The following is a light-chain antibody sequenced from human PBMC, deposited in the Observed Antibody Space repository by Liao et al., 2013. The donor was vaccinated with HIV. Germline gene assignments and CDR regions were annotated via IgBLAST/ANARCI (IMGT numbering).Light chain of an antibody. J-gene: IGLJ3*02. CDR3: QAWDSSTADWV. V-gene: IGLV3-1*01. CDR1: MLGDKY. CDR2: QST. Sequence: DELTQPPSVSVSPGQTASITCSGNMLGDKYASWYQQRPGQSPVLVIYQSTKRPSGIPERFSGSNSGNTATLTISGTQAMDEADYYCQAWDSSTADWVFGGGTKLTVL.